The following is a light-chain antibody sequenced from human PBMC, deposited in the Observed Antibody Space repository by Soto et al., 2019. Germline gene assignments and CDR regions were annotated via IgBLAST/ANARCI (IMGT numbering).Light chain of an antibody. V-gene: IGLV2-8*01. CDR1: SRDVGSYNY. CDR2: EVN. Sequence: QSALPQPPSASGSPGQSVTVSCTGTSRDVGSYNYVSWYQQHPGKAPKLMIYEVNKRPSGVPDRFSGSKSGNTASLTVSGLQAEDEADYYCSSYAGSNNYVFGTGTKVTVL. J-gene: IGLJ1*01. CDR3: SSYAGSNNYV.